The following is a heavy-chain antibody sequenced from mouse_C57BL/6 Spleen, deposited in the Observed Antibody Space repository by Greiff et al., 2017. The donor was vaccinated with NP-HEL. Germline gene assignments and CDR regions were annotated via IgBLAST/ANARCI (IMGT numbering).Heavy chain of an antibody. J-gene: IGHJ3*01. CDR1: GFNIKDDY. Sequence: VQLKQSGAELVRPGASVKLSCTASGFNIKDDYMHWVKQRPEQGLEWIGWIDPENGDTEYASKFQGKATITADKSSNTAYLQLSSLTSEDTAVYYCTMGTTVVPFAYWGQGTLVTVSA. CDR2: IDPENGDT. D-gene: IGHD1-1*01. CDR3: TMGTTVVPFAY. V-gene: IGHV14-4*01.